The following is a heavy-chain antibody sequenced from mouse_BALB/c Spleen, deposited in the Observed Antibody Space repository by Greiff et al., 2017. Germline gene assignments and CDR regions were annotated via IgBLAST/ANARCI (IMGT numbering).Heavy chain of an antibody. CDR2: INPYNDGT. Sequence: EVQLQQSGPELVRPGESVKISCKGSGYTFTSYVMHWVKQKPGQGLEWIGYINPYNDGTKYNEKFKGKATLTSDKSSSTAYMALSSLTSEDSAVYYCARFYSCFDDWGAGTTVTVSS. CDR1: GYTFTSYV. V-gene: IGHV1-14*01. CDR3: ARFYSCFDD. J-gene: IGHJ1*01.